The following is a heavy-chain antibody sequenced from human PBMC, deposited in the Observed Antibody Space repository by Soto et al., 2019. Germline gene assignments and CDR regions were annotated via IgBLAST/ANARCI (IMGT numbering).Heavy chain of an antibody. CDR3: ARGGGYCSSTSCYPDWTDYDFWSGYFYYFDY. Sequence: SETLSLTCTVSGGSISSYYWSWIRQPPGKGLEWIGYIYYSGSTNYNPSLKSRVTISVDTSKNQFSLKLSSVTAADTAVYYCARGGGYCSSTSCYPDWTDYDFWSGYFYYFDYWGQGTLVTVSS. V-gene: IGHV4-59*01. CDR1: GGSISSYY. J-gene: IGHJ4*02. D-gene: IGHD2-2*01. CDR2: IYYSGST.